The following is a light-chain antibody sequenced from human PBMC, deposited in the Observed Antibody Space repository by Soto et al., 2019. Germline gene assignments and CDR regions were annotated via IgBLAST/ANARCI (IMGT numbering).Light chain of an antibody. CDR2: DGS. V-gene: IGLV2-14*02. J-gene: IGLJ3*02. Sequence: QSALTQPASVSGSPGQSITISCSGTGSDVGTFNLVSWYQQYPGKAPKLIIFDGSHRPSGVSDRFSGSKSGNTASLTISGLQAEDEADYYCSSYTSSSWVFGGGTKLTVL. CDR1: GSDVGTFNL. CDR3: SSYTSSSWV.